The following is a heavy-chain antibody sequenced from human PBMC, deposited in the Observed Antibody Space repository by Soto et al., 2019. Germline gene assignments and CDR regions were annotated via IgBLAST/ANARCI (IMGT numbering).Heavy chain of an antibody. CDR1: GGSFSGYY. Sequence: SDTLSLTCAVYGGSFSGYYWSWIRQPPGKGLEWIGEINHSGSTNYNPSLKSRVTISVDTSKNQFSLKLSSVTAADTAVYYCARGPSYYGSGSYYGPNYYYYGMDVWGQGTTVTVSS. D-gene: IGHD3-10*01. J-gene: IGHJ6*02. CDR3: ARGPSYYGSGSYYGPNYYYYGMDV. V-gene: IGHV4-34*01. CDR2: INHSGST.